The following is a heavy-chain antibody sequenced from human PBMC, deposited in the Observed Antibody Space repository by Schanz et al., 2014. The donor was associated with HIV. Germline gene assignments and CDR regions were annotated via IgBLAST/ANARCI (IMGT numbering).Heavy chain of an antibody. CDR2: ISTGGERT. D-gene: IGHD3-10*01. Sequence: EVQLLESGGGLVQPGKSLRLSCAASGFTFKSYAMSWVRQDPGRGLEWVSAISTGGERTFYADSVKGRFTISRDNSKNTLYLQMNSLRAEDTAIYHCGTYNYGSGHDYRGQGTLVTVSS. V-gene: IGHV3-23*01. J-gene: IGHJ4*02. CDR3: GTYNYGSGHDY. CDR1: GFTFKSYA.